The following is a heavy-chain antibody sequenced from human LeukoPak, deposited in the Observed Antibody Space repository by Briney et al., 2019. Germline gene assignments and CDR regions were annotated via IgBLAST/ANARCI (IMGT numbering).Heavy chain of an antibody. CDR3: ARVFTALDY. D-gene: IGHD5-18*01. V-gene: IGHV3-30*03. J-gene: IGHJ4*02. CDR1: GFSFSSYG. Sequence: GRSLRLSCAASGFSFSSYGMHWVRQAPGKGLEWVAVVSVDGSNEYYADSVKGRFTISRDNAKNSLYLQMNSLRVEDTAVYYCARVFTALDYWGQGTLVTVSS. CDR2: VSVDGSNE.